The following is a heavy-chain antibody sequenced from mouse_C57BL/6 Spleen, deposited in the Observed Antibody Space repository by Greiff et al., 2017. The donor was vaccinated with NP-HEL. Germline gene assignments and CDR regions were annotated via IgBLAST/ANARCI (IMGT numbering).Heavy chain of an antibody. J-gene: IGHJ1*03. CDR1: GYTFTNYW. CDR3: ARWAGTGDWYLDV. Sequence: VQLQQSGAELVRPGTLVKMSCKASGYTFTNYWIGWAKQRPGHGLEWIGDIYPGGGYTNYNEKFKGKATLTADKSSSTAYMQFSSLTSEDSAIYSCARWAGTGDWYLDVWGTGTTVTVSS. CDR2: IYPGGGYT. V-gene: IGHV1-63*01. D-gene: IGHD3-3*01.